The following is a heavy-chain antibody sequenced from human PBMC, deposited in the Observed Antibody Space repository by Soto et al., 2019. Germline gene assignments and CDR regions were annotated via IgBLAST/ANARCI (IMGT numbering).Heavy chain of an antibody. J-gene: IGHJ2*01. CDR2: IWYDGSNK. CDR1: GFTFSSYG. CDR3: ARDSRWLVHGYFDL. Sequence: QVQLVESGGGVVQPGRSLRLSCAASGFTFSSYGMHWVRQAPGKGLEWVAVIWYDGSNKYYADSVKGRFIISRDNSKNTLYLQMNSLRAEDTAVYYCARDSRWLVHGYFDLWGRGTLVTVSS. D-gene: IGHD6-19*01. V-gene: IGHV3-33*01.